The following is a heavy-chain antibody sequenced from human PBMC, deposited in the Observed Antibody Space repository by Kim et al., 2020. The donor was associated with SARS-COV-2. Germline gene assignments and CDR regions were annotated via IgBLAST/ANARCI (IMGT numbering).Heavy chain of an antibody. CDR1: GFTFSSYA. J-gene: IGHJ4*02. CDR3: AKLAHGPSIAAAGTGPFDY. V-gene: IGHV3-23*01. CDR2: ISGSGGST. D-gene: IGHD6-13*01. Sequence: GGSLRLSCAASGFTFSSYAMSWVRQAPGKGLEWVSAISGSGGSTYYADSVKGRFTISRDNSKNTLYLQMNSLRAEDTAVYYCAKLAHGPSIAAAGTGPFDYWGQGTLVTVSS.